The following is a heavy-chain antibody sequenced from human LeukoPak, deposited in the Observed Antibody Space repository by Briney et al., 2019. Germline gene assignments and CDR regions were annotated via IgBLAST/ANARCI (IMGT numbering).Heavy chain of an antibody. J-gene: IGHJ4*02. CDR3: ARWRVIAAAGIDY. Sequence: SETLSLTCAVYGGSFSGYYWSWIRQPPGKGLEWIGEINHSGSTNYNPSLKSRVTISVDTSKNQFSLKLCSVTAADTAVYYCARWRVIAAAGIDYWGQGTLVTVSS. CDR2: INHSGST. V-gene: IGHV4-34*01. CDR1: GGSFSGYY. D-gene: IGHD6-13*01.